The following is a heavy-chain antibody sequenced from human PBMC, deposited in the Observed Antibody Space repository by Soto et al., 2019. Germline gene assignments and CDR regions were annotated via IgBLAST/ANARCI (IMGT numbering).Heavy chain of an antibody. D-gene: IGHD1-1*01. J-gene: IGHJ4*02. CDR2: IYWNDDK. CDR3: ARRTTGTDFDY. CDR1: GFSLSTSGVG. Sequence: QITLKESGPTLVKPTQTLTLTCTFSGFSLSTSGVGVGWIRQPPGKALEWLALIYWNDDKRYSPSLKSRLTITKDTSKNQVVLTMTNMDSVDTATYYCARRTTGTDFDYWGQGTLVTVSS. V-gene: IGHV2-5*01.